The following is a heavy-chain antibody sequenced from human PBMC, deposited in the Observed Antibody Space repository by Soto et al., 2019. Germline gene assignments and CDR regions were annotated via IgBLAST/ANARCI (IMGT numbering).Heavy chain of an antibody. CDR2: IYYSGST. V-gene: IGHV4-31*03. CDR3: ARSPEATVTAFDY. D-gene: IGHD4-17*01. J-gene: IGHJ4*02. CDR1: GGSISSGGYY. Sequence: QVQLQESGPGLVKPSQTLSLTCTVSGGSISSGGYYWSWIRQHPGKGLEWIGYIYYSGSTYYTPSLKGRVTISVDTSKNQFSLELSSVTAADTAVYYCARSPEATVTAFDYWGQGTLVTVSS.